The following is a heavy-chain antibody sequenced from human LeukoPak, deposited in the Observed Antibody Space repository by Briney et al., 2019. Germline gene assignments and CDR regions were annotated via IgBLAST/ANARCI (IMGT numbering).Heavy chain of an antibody. CDR1: GGSISSSSYY. CDR2: IYYSGST. D-gene: IGHD4-17*01. CDR3: ARVEVTMLDAFDI. J-gene: IGHJ3*02. V-gene: IGHV4-39*07. Sequence: PSETLSLTCTVSGGSISSSSYYWGWIRQPPGKGLEWIGSIYYSGSTYYNPSLKSRVTISVDTSKNQFSLKLSSVTAADTAVYYCARVEVTMLDAFDIWGQGTMVTVSS.